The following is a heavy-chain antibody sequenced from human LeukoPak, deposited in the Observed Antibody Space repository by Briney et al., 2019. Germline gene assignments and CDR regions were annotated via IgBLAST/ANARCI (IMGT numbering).Heavy chain of an antibody. J-gene: IGHJ4*02. D-gene: IGHD1-26*01. CDR2: IYYSGST. V-gene: IGHV4-59*08. Sequence: SETLSLTCTVSGGSISSYYWSWIRQPPGKGLEWIGYIYYSGSTNYNPSPKSRVTISVDTSKNQFSLKLSSVTAADTAVYYCARTRGYYGTSMDYWGQGTLVTVSS. CDR1: GGSISSYY. CDR3: ARTRGYYGTSMDY.